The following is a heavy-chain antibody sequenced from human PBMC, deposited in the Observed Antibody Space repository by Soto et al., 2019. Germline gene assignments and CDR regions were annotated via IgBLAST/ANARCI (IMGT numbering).Heavy chain of an antibody. CDR2: IYSGGST. D-gene: IGHD2-15*01. V-gene: IGHV3-66*01. CDR1: GFTVSSNY. CDR3: AREGYCSGGSWSRIRRGCGYFDL. J-gene: IGHJ2*01. Sequence: EVQLVESGGGLVQPGGSLRLSCAASGFTVSSNYMSWVRQAPGKGLEWVSVIYSGGSTYYADSVKGRFTISRDNSKNTLYLQMNSLRAEDTAVYYCAREGYCSGGSWSRIRRGCGYFDLWGRGTLVTVSS.